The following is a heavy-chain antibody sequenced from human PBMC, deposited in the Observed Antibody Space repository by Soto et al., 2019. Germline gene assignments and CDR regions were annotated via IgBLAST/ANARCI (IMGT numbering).Heavy chain of an antibody. D-gene: IGHD6-13*01. J-gene: IGHJ5*02. V-gene: IGHV1-2*02. CDR1: GYTFTGYY. CDR3: AREGGYSSSDWFYP. Sequence: ASVKVSCKASGYTFTGYYMHWVRQAPGQGLEWMGWINPNSGGTNYAQKFQGRVTMTRDTSISTAYMELSRLRSDDTAVYYCAREGGYSSSDWFYPWGQGTLVTVSS. CDR2: INPNSGGT.